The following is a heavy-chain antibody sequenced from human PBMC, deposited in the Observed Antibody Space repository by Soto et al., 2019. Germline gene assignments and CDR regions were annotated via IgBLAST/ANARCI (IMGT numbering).Heavy chain of an antibody. D-gene: IGHD2-15*01. CDR2: ISAYNGNT. CDR1: GYTFTSCG. CDR3: ARESNGYCSGGSCYDYYYGMDV. J-gene: IGHJ6*02. Sequence: GASVKVSCKASGYTFTSCGISWVRQAPGQGLEWMGWISAYNGNTNYAQKLQGRVTMTTDTSTSTAYMELRSLRSDDTAVYYCARESNGYCSGGSCYDYYYGMDVWGQGTTVTVSS. V-gene: IGHV1-18*04.